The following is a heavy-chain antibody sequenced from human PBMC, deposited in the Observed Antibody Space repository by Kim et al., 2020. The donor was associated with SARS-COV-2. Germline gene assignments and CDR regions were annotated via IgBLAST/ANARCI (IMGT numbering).Heavy chain of an antibody. Sequence: YTTGPTNSNPSLQSRFTMSVDMSKHQFSLKLSSVTAADTAVYYCASALGHWGQGTLVTVSS. CDR3: ASALGH. CDR2: YTTGPT. V-gene: IGHV4-4*07. J-gene: IGHJ4*02. D-gene: IGHD3-16*02.